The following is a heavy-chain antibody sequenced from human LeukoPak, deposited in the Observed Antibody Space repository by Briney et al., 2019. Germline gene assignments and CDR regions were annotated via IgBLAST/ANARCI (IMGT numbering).Heavy chain of an antibody. CDR2: IFHTGST. CDR1: GDSLSSRNW. V-gene: IGHV4-4*02. Sequence: SETLSLTCSVSGDSLSSRNWWTWVRQTPEKGLEWIGEIFHTGSTNYNPSVEGRVTISIDKSRNHFSLMLTSVTAADTALYYCARGMWFDTLFSAFDVWGQGAMVSVSS. D-gene: IGHD3-10*01. J-gene: IGHJ3*01. CDR3: ARGMWFDTLFSAFDV.